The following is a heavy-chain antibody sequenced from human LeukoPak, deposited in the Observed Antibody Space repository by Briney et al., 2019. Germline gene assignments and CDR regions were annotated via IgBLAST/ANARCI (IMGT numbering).Heavy chain of an antibody. CDR3: ARVTVLRYFDYIDV. V-gene: IGHV1-69*05. J-gene: IGHJ6*03. D-gene: IGHD3-9*01. CDR1: GGTFRSGA. Sequence: ASVKVSCKASGGTFRSGAISWVRQAPGQGLEWMGGIIPIFGTANYAQKFRGRVSITTDESTGTAYMELSSLRSDDTAVYYCARVTVLRYFDYIDVWGKGTTVTVSS. CDR2: IIPIFGTA.